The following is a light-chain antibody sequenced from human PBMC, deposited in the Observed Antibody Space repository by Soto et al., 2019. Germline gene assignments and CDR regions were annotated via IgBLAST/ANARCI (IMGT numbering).Light chain of an antibody. CDR1: SSDVGGYNF. CDR2: EVS. J-gene: IGLJ3*02. Sequence: QSVLTQPASVSGSPGQSISISCTGTSSDVGGYNFVSWYQRHPGKAPKLMIYEVSNRPSGVSTRFSGSKSGNTASLTISGLQAEDESDYYCSSYTATSTWVFGGGTKVTVL. V-gene: IGLV2-14*01. CDR3: SSYTATSTWV.